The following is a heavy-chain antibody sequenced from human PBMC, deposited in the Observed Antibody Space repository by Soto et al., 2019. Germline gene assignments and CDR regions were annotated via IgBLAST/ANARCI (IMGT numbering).Heavy chain of an antibody. J-gene: IGHJ3*01. D-gene: IGHD6-13*01. CDR3: ARVLRDGSSPPFF. CDR1: GFTFSSYA. V-gene: IGHV3-33*01. CDR2: IRYDGNDK. Sequence: QVQLVESGGGVVQPGRSLRLSCAASGFTFSSYAMHWVRQAPGKGLEWVALIRYDGNDKDYADSVKGRFTISRDNSKNTLYLYMNSLRAEDTAVYFCARVLRDGSSPPFFWGQGTMVTVSS.